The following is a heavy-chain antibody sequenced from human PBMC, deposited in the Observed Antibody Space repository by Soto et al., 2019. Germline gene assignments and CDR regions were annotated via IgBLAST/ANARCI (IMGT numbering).Heavy chain of an antibody. CDR1: GDSIISSNSH. CDR3: VRYDRINMKPYSPEGFHI. CDR2: VYYGGAIFYSGNI. Sequence: SETLSLTCSVSGDSIISSNSHWGWTRQPPGKGLEYIGSVYYGGAIFYSGNIYYNPSLKSRVTISVDTSKNQFSLRLSSVTAADTGVYYCVRYDRINMKPYSPEGFHIWGQGTMVTVSS. V-gene: IGHV4-39*01. J-gene: IGHJ3*02. D-gene: IGHD3-3*02.